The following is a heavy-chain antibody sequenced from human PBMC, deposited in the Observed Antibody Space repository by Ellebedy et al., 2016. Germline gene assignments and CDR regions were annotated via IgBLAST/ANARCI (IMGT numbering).Heavy chain of an antibody. J-gene: IGHJ6*03. CDR2: IYYSGST. CDR1: GFTFSNYVL. D-gene: IGHD3-16*01. CDR3: ARQSTDGPYTRIYYFFMDV. V-gene: IGHV4-39*01. Sequence: ESLKISXAASGFTFSNYVLSWVRQAPGKGLEWIGSIYYSGSTYYTGDTYYSPSLKSRVTISVDTSKNQFSLRLNSVTAADTAIYYCARQSTDGPYTRIYYFFMDVWGKGTMVTVSS.